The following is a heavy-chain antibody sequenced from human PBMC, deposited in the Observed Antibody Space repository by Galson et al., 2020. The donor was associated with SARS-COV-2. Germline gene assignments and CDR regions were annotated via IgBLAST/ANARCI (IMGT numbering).Heavy chain of an antibody. CDR1: GGSISSSSYY. CDR2: IYYSGST. D-gene: IGHD3-22*01. V-gene: IGHV4-39*01. J-gene: IGHJ6*02. Sequence: SETLSLTCTVSGGSISSSSYYWGWIRQPPGKGLEWIGSIYYSGSTYYNPSLKSRVTISVDTSKNQFSLKLSSVTAADTAVYYCARLGRITMRGMDVWGQGTTVTVSS. CDR3: ARLGRITMRGMDV.